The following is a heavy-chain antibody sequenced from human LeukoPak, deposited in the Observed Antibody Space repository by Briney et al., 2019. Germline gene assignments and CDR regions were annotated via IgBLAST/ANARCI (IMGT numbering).Heavy chain of an antibody. Sequence: GASVKVSFKTSGYTFTSYGVSWVRQAPGQRLEWMGWISTYNYNTYFAQKFRGRVTLTKDTSTSTVYMELRNLRSDDSAIYYCARQVDTTMALPDYWGQGTLVTVSS. D-gene: IGHD5-18*01. V-gene: IGHV1-18*01. CDR2: ISTYNYNT. CDR1: GYTFTSYG. J-gene: IGHJ4*02. CDR3: ARQVDTTMALPDY.